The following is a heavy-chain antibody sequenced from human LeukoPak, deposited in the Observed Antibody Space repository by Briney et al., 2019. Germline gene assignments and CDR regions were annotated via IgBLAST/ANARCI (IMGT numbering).Heavy chain of an antibody. CDR1: GFTFSTYT. Sequence: GGSLRLSCAASGFTFSTYTMNWVRQAPGKGLEWVSSITTSSSYIYYADSVKGRFTISRDNAKNSLYLQMNSLRVEDTAVYYCARHVVGLGFDYWGQGTLVTVSS. D-gene: IGHD3-22*01. CDR2: ITTSSSYI. J-gene: IGHJ4*02. CDR3: ARHVVGLGFDY. V-gene: IGHV3-21*01.